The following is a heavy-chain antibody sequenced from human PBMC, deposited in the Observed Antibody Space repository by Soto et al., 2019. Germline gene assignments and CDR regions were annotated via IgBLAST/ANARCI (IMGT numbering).Heavy chain of an antibody. Sequence: ASVKVSCKASGYTFTSYDINWVRQATGQGHEWMGWMNPNSGNTGYAQKLQGRVTMTRNTSISTAYMELSSLRSEDTAVYYCARVEYYYGSGSYSYGMDVWGQGTTVTVSS. CDR3: ARVEYYYGSGSYSYGMDV. CDR1: GYTFTSYD. D-gene: IGHD3-10*01. V-gene: IGHV1-8*01. CDR2: MNPNSGNT. J-gene: IGHJ6*02.